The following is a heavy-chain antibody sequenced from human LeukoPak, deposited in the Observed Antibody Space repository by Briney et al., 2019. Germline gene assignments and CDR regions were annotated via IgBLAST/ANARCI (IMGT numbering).Heavy chain of an antibody. D-gene: IGHD2-2*01. CDR1: GGTFSSYA. V-gene: IGHV1-69*13. J-gene: IGHJ5*02. Sequence: SVKVSCKASGGTFSSYAISWVRQAPGQGLEWMGGIIPIFGTANYAQKFQGRVTMTADESTSTDYMELSSLRSEDTAVYYCAGFLGYCSSTSCWNWFDPWGQGTLVTVSS. CDR2: IIPIFGTA. CDR3: AGFLGYCSSTSCWNWFDP.